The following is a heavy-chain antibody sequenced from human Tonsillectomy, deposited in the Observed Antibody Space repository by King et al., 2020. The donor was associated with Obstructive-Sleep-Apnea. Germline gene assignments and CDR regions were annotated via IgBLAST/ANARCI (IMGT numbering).Heavy chain of an antibody. V-gene: IGHV4-31*03. CDR3: ARDDSLPGGGWFDP. D-gene: IGHD3-10*01. CDR1: GGSISSGVYY. Sequence: QLQESGPGLVKPSQTLSLTCTVSGGSISSGVYYWSWIRQHPGKGLEWIGYIYYSGSTYYNPSLKSRVTISVDTSKNQFSLKLSTVTAADTAVYYGARDDSLPGGGWFDPWGQGTLVTVSS. J-gene: IGHJ5*02. CDR2: IYYSGST.